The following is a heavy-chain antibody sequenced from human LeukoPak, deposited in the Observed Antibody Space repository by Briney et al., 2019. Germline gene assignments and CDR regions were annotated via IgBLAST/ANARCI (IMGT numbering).Heavy chain of an antibody. V-gene: IGHV4-4*07. J-gene: IGHJ3*02. Sequence: PSETLSLTCTVSGGSISSYYWSWIRQPAGKGLEWIGRIYTSGSTNYNPSLKSRVTMSVDTSKNQFSLKLSSVTAADTAVYYCARCGYCRSTSCYIAGAAYFDIWGQGTMVTVSS. CDR2: IYTSGST. CDR3: ARCGYCRSTSCYIAGAAYFDI. D-gene: IGHD2-2*02. CDR1: GGSISSYY.